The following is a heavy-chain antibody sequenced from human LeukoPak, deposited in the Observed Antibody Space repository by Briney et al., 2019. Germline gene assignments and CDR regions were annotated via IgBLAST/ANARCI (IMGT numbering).Heavy chain of an antibody. V-gene: IGHV3-53*01. Sequence: PGGSLRLSCAASGFTFSDEYMSWVRQAPGKGLEWVSVIYSGGSTYYADSVKGRFTISRDNSKNTLYLQMNSLRAEDTAVYYCARYSSGWYGAFDIWGQGTMVTVSS. CDR3: ARYSSGWYGAFDI. D-gene: IGHD6-19*01. J-gene: IGHJ3*02. CDR2: IYSGGST. CDR1: GFTFSDEY.